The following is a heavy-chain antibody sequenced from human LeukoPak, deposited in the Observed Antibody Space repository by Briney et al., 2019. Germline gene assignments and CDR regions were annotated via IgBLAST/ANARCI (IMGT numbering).Heavy chain of an antibody. CDR1: GGSISSYY. J-gene: IGHJ5*02. CDR2: IYTSGST. Sequence: PSETLSLTCTVSGGSISSYYWSWIRQPPGKGLEWIGHIYTSGSTNYNPTLKSRVTMSVDTSKNQFSLKLSSVTAADTAVYYCAREGNIWSWGQGTLVTVSS. CDR3: AREGNIWS. V-gene: IGHV4-4*07. D-gene: IGHD6-13*01.